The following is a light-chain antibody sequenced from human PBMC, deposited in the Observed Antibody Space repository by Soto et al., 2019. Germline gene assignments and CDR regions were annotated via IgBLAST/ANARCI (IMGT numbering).Light chain of an antibody. Sequence: EIVLTQSPATLSLSPGERATLSCRVSQSVSGYLAWYQQKPGQAPRLLIYDASNRATGIPARFSGSGSGTDFTLTISSLEPEDFAVYYCQQRSNWVTFGPGTKVDIK. CDR2: DAS. CDR3: QQRSNWVT. CDR1: QSVSGY. V-gene: IGKV3-11*01. J-gene: IGKJ3*01.